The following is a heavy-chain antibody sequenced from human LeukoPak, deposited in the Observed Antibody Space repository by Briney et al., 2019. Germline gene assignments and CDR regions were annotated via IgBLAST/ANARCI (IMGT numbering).Heavy chain of an antibody. D-gene: IGHD3-9*01. Sequence: SETLSLTCTVSGGSISSYYWSWIRQPAGKGLEWIGRIYTSGSTNYNPSLKSRVTISVDTSKNQFSLKLSSVTAADTAVYYCAREGYDILTGYGIVYYYYYYMDVWGKGTTVTISS. CDR2: IYTSGST. J-gene: IGHJ6*03. CDR1: GGSISSYY. V-gene: IGHV4-4*07. CDR3: AREGYDILTGYGIVYYYYYYMDV.